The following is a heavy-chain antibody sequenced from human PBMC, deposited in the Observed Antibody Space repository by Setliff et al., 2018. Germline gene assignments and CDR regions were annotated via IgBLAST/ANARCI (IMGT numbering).Heavy chain of an antibody. V-gene: IGHV4-59*10. Sequence: SETLSLTCRVYGESFSNNYWSWIRQPAGKGLEWIGRISTSGNTNYNPSLKSRVTVSLDTSKNQFSLKLTSVTAADTAVYYCAKNRYHWGVGYFDFWGQGILVTVSS. CDR3: AKNRYHWGVGYFDF. J-gene: IGHJ4*02. CDR1: GESFSNNY. D-gene: IGHD7-27*01. CDR2: ISTSGNT.